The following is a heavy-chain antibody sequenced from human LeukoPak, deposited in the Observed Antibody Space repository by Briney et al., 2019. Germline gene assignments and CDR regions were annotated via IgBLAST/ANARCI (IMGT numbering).Heavy chain of an antibody. V-gene: IGHV1-46*01. J-gene: IGHJ5*02. CDR2: INPSGCST. D-gene: IGHD5-18*01. Sequence: GASVKVSCKASGYIFTSYFMHWVRQAPGQGLEWMGLINPSGCSTRYAQKFQGRVTMTRDMSTSTVYMELSSLRSEDTAVYYCARALPHRRLMDTTMEQHWFDPWGQGTLVTVSS. CDR3: ARALPHRRLMDTTMEQHWFDP. CDR1: GYIFTSYF.